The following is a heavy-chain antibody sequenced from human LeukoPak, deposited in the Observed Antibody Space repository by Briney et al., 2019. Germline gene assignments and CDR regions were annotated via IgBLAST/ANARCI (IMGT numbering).Heavy chain of an antibody. CDR1: GYTFTDYY. D-gene: IGHD3-22*01. J-gene: IGHJ4*02. Sequence: ASVKVSCKASGYTFTDYYMHWVRQAPGQGLEWMGSINPKSGGTDYAQKFQGRVTMTRDTSISTAYMELRRLTSDDTAVYYCVSHPGEDFSGYYSFDYWGQGTLLTVSS. CDR3: VSHPGEDFSGYYSFDY. V-gene: IGHV1-2*02. CDR2: INPKSGGT.